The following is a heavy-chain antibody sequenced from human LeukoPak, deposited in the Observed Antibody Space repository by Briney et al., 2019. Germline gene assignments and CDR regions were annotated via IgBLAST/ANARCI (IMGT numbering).Heavy chain of an antibody. CDR1: GYTFTSHG. CDR2: ISAYNGNT. CDR3: AIFFFKQKTAYEMYYFDY. V-gene: IGHV1-18*01. Sequence: GASLKVACKASGYTFTSHGISRVRQAPGQGLEWMGWISAYNGNTTYAQKLHGRVTMTPDPSTSPASMGLRSLRSDDPAVYCCAIFFFKQKTAYEMYYFDYWGQGTLVTVSS. J-gene: IGHJ4*02. D-gene: IGHD5-24*01.